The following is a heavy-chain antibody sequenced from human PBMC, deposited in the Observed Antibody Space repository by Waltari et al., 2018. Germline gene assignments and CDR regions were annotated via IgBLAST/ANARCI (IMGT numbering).Heavy chain of an antibody. J-gene: IGHJ6*02. CDR3: ARNRGVGTSAYYFYGMDV. Sequence: LEESGGGLVQPGGSLRLSCAASGFTFRNYSMSWVRQAPGKGLEWVANITQDGREKYYLDSVKGRFTVSRDNAKNSLYLQLNSLRVEDTATFYCARNRGVGTSAYYFYGMDVWGQGTTVIVSS. V-gene: IGHV3-7*01. D-gene: IGHD2-21*02. CDR2: ITQDGREK. CDR1: GFTFRNYS.